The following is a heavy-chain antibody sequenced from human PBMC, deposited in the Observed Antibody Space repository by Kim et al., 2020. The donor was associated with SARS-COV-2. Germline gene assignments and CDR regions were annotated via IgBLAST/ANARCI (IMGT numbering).Heavy chain of an antibody. V-gene: IGHV3-20*03. CDR3: AREEGLVRFDY. CDR2: T. J-gene: IGHJ4*02. D-gene: IGHD6-19*01. Sequence: TSYADSGKGRYTISRDNAKNSLYLQMSSLRAEDTALYYCAREEGLVRFDYWGQGTLVTVSS.